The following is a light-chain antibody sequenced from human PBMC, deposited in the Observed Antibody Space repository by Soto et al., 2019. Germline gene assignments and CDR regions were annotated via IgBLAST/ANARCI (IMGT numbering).Light chain of an antibody. J-gene: IGKJ1*01. CDR3: QQYGSSPQSWT. V-gene: IGKV3-20*01. Sequence: EIVLTHSPGTLSLSPGERATLSCRASQSVSSSYLAWYQQKPGQAPRLLIYGASSRATGIPDRFSGSGSGTDFTLTISRLEPEDFAVYYCQQYGSSPQSWTFGQGTKVEIK. CDR1: QSVSSSY. CDR2: GAS.